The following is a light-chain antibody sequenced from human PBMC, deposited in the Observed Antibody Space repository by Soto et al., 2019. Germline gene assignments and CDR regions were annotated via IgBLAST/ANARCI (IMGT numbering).Light chain of an antibody. V-gene: IGKV1-5*01. Sequence: DIQMTQSPSTLSASIGDTVTVACRASQGISNWLAWYQQKPGKAPKLLIFHASSLESGVPSRFSGSGSGTEFTLTISSLQSDDFATYYCQQYNSYSGTFGQGTKVDIK. J-gene: IGKJ1*01. CDR3: QQYNSYSGT. CDR2: HAS. CDR1: QGISNW.